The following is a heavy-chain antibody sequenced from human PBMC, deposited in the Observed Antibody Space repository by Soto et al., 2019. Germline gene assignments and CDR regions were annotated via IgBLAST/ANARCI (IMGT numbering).Heavy chain of an antibody. Sequence: ESRSPTCALYARSLSAYYFTWIRQPPGTGLEWIGEINHSGTTNYNTSLKSRITISVDTSKNQFSLKLSYVTAADSAVYYCARNYGDYVDYWGQGTLVTV. D-gene: IGHD4-17*01. CDR1: ARSLSAYY. CDR2: INHSGTT. CDR3: ARNYGDYVDY. V-gene: IGHV4-34*01. J-gene: IGHJ4*02.